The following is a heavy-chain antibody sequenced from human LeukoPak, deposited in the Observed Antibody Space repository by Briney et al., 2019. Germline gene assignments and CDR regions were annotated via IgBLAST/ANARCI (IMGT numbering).Heavy chain of an antibody. V-gene: IGHV3-23*01. CDR3: AKEIGAYSSGWFPLDY. CDR2: ISGSGGST. D-gene: IGHD6-19*01. J-gene: IGHJ4*02. CDR1: GFTSTTYA. Sequence: TGGSLRLSCAVSGFTSTTYAMSWVRQAPGKGLEWVSAISGSGGSTYYADSVKGRFTISRDNSKNTLYLQMNSLRAEDTAVYYCAKEIGAYSSGWFPLDYWGQGTLVTVSS.